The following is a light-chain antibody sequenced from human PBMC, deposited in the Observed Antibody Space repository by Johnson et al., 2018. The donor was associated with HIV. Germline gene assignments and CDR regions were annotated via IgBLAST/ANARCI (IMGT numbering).Light chain of an antibody. CDR2: DNN. J-gene: IGLJ1*01. CDR3: GTWDSSLSAYV. V-gene: IGLV1-51*01. Sequence: QSVLTQPPSVSAAPGQKVTISCSGSSSNIGNNYVSWYQQLPGTAPKLLIYDNNKRPSGIPDRFSGSKSGTSATLGITGLQTGDEADYYCGTWDSSLSAYVLGTVTKVTVL. CDR1: SSNIGNNY.